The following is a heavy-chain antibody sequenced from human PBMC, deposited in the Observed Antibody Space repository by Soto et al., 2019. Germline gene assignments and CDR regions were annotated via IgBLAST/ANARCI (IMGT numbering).Heavy chain of an antibody. CDR1: GYTFTGYY. CDR2: INPNSGGT. D-gene: IGHD6-13*01. V-gene: IGHV1-2*04. Sequence: ASVKVSCKASGYTFTGYYMHWVRQAPGPGLEWMGWINPNSGGTNYAQKFQGWVTMTRDTSISTAYMELSRLRSDDTAVYYCARALIAAAGIGLDPWGQGTLVTVSS. J-gene: IGHJ5*02. CDR3: ARALIAAAGIGLDP.